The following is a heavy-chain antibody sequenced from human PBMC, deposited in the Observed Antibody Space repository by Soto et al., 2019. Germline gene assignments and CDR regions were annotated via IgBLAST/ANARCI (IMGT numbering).Heavy chain of an antibody. J-gene: IGHJ5*02. Sequence: EVQLVESGGGLVQPGRSLRLSCAASGFNFDDYAMHWVRQAPGKGLEWVSGISWNSGSIGYADSVKGRFTISRDNAKNSLYLQMNSLRDEDTALYYCAKDLRSSWEKTSKKNWFDPRGQGTLVTVAS. CDR2: ISWNSGSI. CDR1: GFNFDDYA. V-gene: IGHV3-9*01. CDR3: AKDLRSSWEKTSKKNWFDP. D-gene: IGHD6-13*01.